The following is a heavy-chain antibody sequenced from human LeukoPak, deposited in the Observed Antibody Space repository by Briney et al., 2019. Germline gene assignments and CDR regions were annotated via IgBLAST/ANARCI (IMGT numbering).Heavy chain of an antibody. Sequence: GRSLRLSCAASGFTFSSNGMAWVRQAPGKGLEWVAAIWYDGSNKHYAYSVKGRSTFSRDNSKKTLYLQINILRAEDTAGYYGARDDYFDSSLAFDSCGEGAMV. J-gene: IGHJ3*02. D-gene: IGHD3-22*01. V-gene: IGHV3-33*01. CDR1: GFTFSSNG. CDR3: ARDDYFDSSLAFDS. CDR2: IWYDGSNK.